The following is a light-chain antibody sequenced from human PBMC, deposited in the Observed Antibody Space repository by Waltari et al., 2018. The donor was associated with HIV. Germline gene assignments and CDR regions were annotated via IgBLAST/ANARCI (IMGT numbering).Light chain of an antibody. V-gene: IGKV1-5*03. CDR1: QSIGRW. CDR2: EAS. Sequence: DIQMTQSPSTLSTSVGDRVTITCRARQSIGRWLAWFQQKPGKAPKLLIYEASTLERGVPSRFSGSGSGTEFTLTISSLQPDDFATYHCQQYNGPYTFGQGTKLEIK. CDR3: QQYNGPYT. J-gene: IGKJ2*01.